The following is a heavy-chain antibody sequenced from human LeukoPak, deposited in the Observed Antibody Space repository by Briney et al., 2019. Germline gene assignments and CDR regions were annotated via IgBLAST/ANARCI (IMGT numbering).Heavy chain of an antibody. J-gene: IGHJ6*03. CDR1: GFTFSSYA. D-gene: IGHD3-10*01. Sequence: GGSLRLSCAASGFTFSSYAMHWVRQAPGKGLEWVAVISYDGSNKYYADSVKGRFTISRDNAKKSLFLQMNSLRAEDTAVYYCATGFFYYYYMDVWGKGTTVTISS. CDR3: ATGFFYYYYMDV. CDR2: ISYDGSNK. V-gene: IGHV3-30*04.